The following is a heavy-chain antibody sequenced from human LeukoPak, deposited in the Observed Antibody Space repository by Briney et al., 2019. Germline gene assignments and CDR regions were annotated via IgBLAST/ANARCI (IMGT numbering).Heavy chain of an antibody. CDR3: ARLGGSSIAARGAEY. Sequence: SETLSLTCAVYGGSSSGYYWSWIRQPPGKGLEWIGEINHSGSTNYHPSLKSRVTISVDTSKNQFSLKLSSVTAADTAVYYCARLGGSSIAARGAEYWGQGTLVTVSS. CDR1: GGSSSGYY. J-gene: IGHJ4*02. D-gene: IGHD6-6*01. CDR2: INHSGST. V-gene: IGHV4-34*01.